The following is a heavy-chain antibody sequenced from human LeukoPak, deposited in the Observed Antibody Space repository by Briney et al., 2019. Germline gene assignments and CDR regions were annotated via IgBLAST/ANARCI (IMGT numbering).Heavy chain of an antibody. V-gene: IGHV4-59*01. D-gene: IGHD3-22*01. CDR2: IYYSGST. CDR1: GGPISTSY. J-gene: IGHJ4*02. Sequence: SETLSLTCTVSGGPISTSYWSWLRQSPGKGLEWIGYIYYSGSTNYNPSLKSRVTISVDTSKNQFSLKLSSVTAADTAVYYCAKDGINYYDISGYDIWGQGTLVTVSS. CDR3: AKDGINYYDISGYDI.